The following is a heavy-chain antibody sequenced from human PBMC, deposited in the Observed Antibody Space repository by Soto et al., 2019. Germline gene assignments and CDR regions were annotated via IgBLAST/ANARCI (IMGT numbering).Heavy chain of an antibody. CDR1: GGSISSYY. Sequence: PSETLSLTCTVSGGSISSYYGSWIRQPPGKGLEWIGYIYYSGSTNYNPSLKSRVTISVDTSKNQFSLKLSSVTAADTAVYYCAREGRGAAFDIWGQGTMVTVSS. CDR3: AREGRGAAFDI. CDR2: IYYSGST. J-gene: IGHJ3*02. V-gene: IGHV4-59*01. D-gene: IGHD3-10*01.